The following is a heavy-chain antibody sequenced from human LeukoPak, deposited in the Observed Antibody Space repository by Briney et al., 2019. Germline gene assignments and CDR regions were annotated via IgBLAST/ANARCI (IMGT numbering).Heavy chain of an antibody. D-gene: IGHD2-2*01. CDR3: VKDPSDCSSTSCLYYFDY. V-gene: IGHV3-64D*06. J-gene: IGHJ4*02. Sequence: PGRSLRLSCSASGFTFSSYAMHWVRQAPGKGLEYVSAISSNGGSTYYADSVKGRFTISRDNSKNTLYLQMSSLRAEDTAVYYCVKDPSDCSSTSCLYYFDYWGQGTLVTVSS. CDR1: GFTFSSYA. CDR2: ISSNGGST.